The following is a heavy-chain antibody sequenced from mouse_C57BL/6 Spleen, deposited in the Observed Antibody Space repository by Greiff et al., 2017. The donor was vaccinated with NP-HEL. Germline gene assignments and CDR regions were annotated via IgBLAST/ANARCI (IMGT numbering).Heavy chain of an antibody. CDR2: ISYDGSN. Sequence: EVKLVESGPGLVKPSQSLSLTCSVTGYSITSGYYWNWIRQFPGNKLEWMGYISYDGSNNYNPSLKNRISITRDTSKNQFFLKLNSVTTEDTATYYCAREGNSWFADWGQGTLVTVSA. J-gene: IGHJ3*01. V-gene: IGHV3-6*01. CDR3: AREGNSWFAD. CDR1: GYSITSGYY.